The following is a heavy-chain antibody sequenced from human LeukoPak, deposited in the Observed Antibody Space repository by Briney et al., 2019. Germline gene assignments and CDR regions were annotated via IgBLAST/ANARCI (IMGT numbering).Heavy chain of an antibody. CDR1: GFTFSNYG. CDR2: IYSGGST. D-gene: IGHD5-24*01. CDR3: AEMATLP. V-gene: IGHV3-66*01. J-gene: IGHJ4*02. Sequence: GGSLRLSCAASGFTFSNYGMHWVRQAPGKGLEWVSVIYSGGSTYYADSVKGRFTISRDNSKNTLYLQMNSLRAEDTAVYYCAEMATLPWGQGTLVTVSS.